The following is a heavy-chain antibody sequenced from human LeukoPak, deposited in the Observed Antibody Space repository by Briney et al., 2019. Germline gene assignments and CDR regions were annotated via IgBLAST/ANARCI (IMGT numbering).Heavy chain of an antibody. CDR1: GFTFSDYY. CDR2: ISSSGSAR. J-gene: IGHJ4*02. Sequence: GGSLRLSCAASGFTFSDYYMSWIRQAPGKGLEWVSYISSSGSARYYADSVKGRFTISRDNAKNSLYLQMNSLRAEDTAVYYCARGRRYYYDSSGFAFEDWGQGTLVTVSS. CDR3: ARGRRYYYDSSGFAFED. D-gene: IGHD3-22*01. V-gene: IGHV3-11*04.